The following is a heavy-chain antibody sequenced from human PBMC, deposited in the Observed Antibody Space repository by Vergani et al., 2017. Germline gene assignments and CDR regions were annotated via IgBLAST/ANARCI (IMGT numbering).Heavy chain of an antibody. D-gene: IGHD3-16*02. V-gene: IGHV4-34*12. CDR3: ARASLRALVGYYYYMDV. CDR2: IFPSGNS. CDR1: GWSFSGYD. J-gene: IGHJ6*03. Sequence: QVQLQQWGAGLLKPSETLSLTCAVYGWSFSGYDWNWIRQPPGKGLEWIGYIFPSGNSDYNPSLKNRVSISLDKAKNQFSLWVNSVTAADTAVYFCARASLRALVGYYYYMDVWGKGKTVVVSS.